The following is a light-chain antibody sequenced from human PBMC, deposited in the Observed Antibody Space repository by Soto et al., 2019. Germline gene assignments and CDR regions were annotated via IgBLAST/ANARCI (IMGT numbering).Light chain of an antibody. CDR3: QQRRNWPPT. CDR2: GIS. V-gene: IGKV3-11*01. J-gene: IGKJ1*01. CDR1: QSLTSY. Sequence: EIGMSQSPATLSVSTGERATLSFRASQSLTSYLAWYQQKPDQAPRLLIYGISTRATDIPARFSGSGSGTDFTLTISSLEPEDFAIYYCQQRRNWPPTFGQGTKVDIK.